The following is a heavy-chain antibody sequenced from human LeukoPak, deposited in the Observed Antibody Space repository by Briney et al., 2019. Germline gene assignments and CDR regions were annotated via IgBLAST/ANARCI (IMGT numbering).Heavy chain of an antibody. CDR3: ARATYLVAAIAFDY. D-gene: IGHD2-15*01. CDR1: GGSISSGGYY. J-gene: IGHJ4*02. Sequence: SETLSLTCTVSGGSISSGGYYWSWIRQHPGKGLEWIGYIYYSGSTYYNPSLKSRVTISVDTSKNQFSLKLSSVTAADTAVYYCARATYLVAAIAFDYWGQGTLVTVSS. V-gene: IGHV4-31*03. CDR2: IYYSGST.